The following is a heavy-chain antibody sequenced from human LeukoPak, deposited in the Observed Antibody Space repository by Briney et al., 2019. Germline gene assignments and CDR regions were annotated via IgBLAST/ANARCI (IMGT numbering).Heavy chain of an antibody. J-gene: IGHJ5*02. V-gene: IGHV4-61*01. Sequence: SETLSLTCAVYGGSFSSSSYYWSWIRQPPGKGLEWIGHIYGSGSTNYNPSLKSRVTLSVDTSKNQFSLKLSSVTAADTAVYYCAREGTSGTHLNWFDPWGQGTLVTVSS. CDR2: IYGSGST. CDR1: GGSFSSSSYY. CDR3: AREGTSGTHLNWFDP. D-gene: IGHD1-1*01.